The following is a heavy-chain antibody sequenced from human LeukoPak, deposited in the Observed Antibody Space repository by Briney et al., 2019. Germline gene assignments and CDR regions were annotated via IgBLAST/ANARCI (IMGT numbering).Heavy chain of an antibody. CDR1: GFTVSSNY. D-gene: IGHD1-14*01. V-gene: IGHV3-66*01. CDR2: IYSGGST. CDR3: ARGRSGVDTEAFDI. Sequence: GRSLRLSCAASGFTVSSNYMSWVRQAPGKGLEWVSVIYSGGSTYYADSVKGRFTISRDNSKNTLYLQMNSLRAEDTAVYYCARGRSGVDTEAFDIWGQGTMVTVSS. J-gene: IGHJ3*02.